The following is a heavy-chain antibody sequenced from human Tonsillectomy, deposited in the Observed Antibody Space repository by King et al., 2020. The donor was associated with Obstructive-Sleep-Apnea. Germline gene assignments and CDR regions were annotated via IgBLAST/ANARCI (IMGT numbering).Heavy chain of an antibody. D-gene: IGHD6-13*01. J-gene: IGHJ4*02. CDR1: AGSISSSSYY. Sequence: QLQESGPGLVKPLETLSLTCTVSAGSISSSSYYWGWIRQPPGKGLEWIGSIYYSGRTYNNPSLKSQVTISVDTSKNQFSLKLSSVTAADTALYYCARHGFSSSWYVDYWGQGTLVTVSS. CDR2: IYYSGRT. V-gene: IGHV4-39*07. CDR3: ARHGFSSSWYVDY.